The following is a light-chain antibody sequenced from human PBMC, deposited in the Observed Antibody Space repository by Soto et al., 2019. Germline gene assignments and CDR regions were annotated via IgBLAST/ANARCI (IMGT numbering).Light chain of an antibody. CDR1: SGFDVGTYK. CDR3: VIWHGYGWV. Sequence: QPVLTQPSSLSASPGASASLTCTLRSGFDVGTYKIYWYQQRPGSPPQYLLTYKSDSDNQQGSGVPSRFSGSKDASANAGILLISELQSDDEADYYCVIWHGYGWVFGGGTKLTVL. J-gene: IGLJ3*02. V-gene: IGLV5-45*03. CDR2: YKSDSDN.